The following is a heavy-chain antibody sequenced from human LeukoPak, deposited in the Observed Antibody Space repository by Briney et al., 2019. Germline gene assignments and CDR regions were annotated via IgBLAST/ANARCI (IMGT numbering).Heavy chain of an antibody. D-gene: IGHD2-15*01. Sequence: GGSLRLSCAASGFTFSSYWMSWVRQAPGKGLEWVANIKQAGSEKYYVDSVKGRFTISRDNAKNSLYLQMNSLRAEDTAVYYCARTSSQYVDAFDIWGQGTMVTVSS. J-gene: IGHJ3*02. CDR3: ARTSSQYVDAFDI. CDR1: GFTFSSYW. CDR2: IKQAGSEK. V-gene: IGHV3-7*03.